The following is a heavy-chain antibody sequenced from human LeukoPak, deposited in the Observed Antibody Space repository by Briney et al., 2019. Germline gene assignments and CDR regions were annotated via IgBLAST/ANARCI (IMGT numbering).Heavy chain of an antibody. V-gene: IGHV4-61*01. CDR3: AGDYSSASYRFDY. D-gene: IGHD3-10*01. J-gene: IGHJ4*02. CDR1: GGSISSYPISSYS. Sequence: SETLSLTCTVSGGSISSYPISSYSWSWIRQPPGRGLEWIGYIYYSGSTTYNPSLKSRLTISLDTSKNQFSLKLSSVTAADTAVYYCAGDYSSASYRFDYWGQGTLVSVSS. CDR2: IYYSGST.